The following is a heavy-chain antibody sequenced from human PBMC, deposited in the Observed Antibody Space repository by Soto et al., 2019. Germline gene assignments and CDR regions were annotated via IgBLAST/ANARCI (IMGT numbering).Heavy chain of an antibody. V-gene: IGHV3-23*01. D-gene: IGHD6-19*01. CDR3: AKRFEYSSGLDGFDI. Sequence: GGSLRLSCAASGFIFSSYAMSWVRQGPGKGLEWVSGISGSGGTTYYADSVKGRFTISRDNSKNTLYLQMNSLRAEDSAIYYCAKRFEYSSGLDGFDIWGQGTMVTVSS. CDR1: GFIFSSYA. J-gene: IGHJ3*02. CDR2: ISGSGGTT.